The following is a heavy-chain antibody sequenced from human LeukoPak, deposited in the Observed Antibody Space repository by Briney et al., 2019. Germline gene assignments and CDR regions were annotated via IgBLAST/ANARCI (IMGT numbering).Heavy chain of an antibody. V-gene: IGHV4-30-2*01. Sequence: SQTLSLTCTVSGGSISRGGYYWSWIRQPPGKGLEWIGYIYHSGSTYYNPSLKSRVTISVDRSKNQFSLKLSSVTAADTAVYYCARLAAAAQDYYGMDVWGQGTTVTASS. CDR2: IYHSGST. J-gene: IGHJ6*02. CDR3: ARLAAAAQDYYGMDV. CDR1: GGSISRGGYY. D-gene: IGHD6-13*01.